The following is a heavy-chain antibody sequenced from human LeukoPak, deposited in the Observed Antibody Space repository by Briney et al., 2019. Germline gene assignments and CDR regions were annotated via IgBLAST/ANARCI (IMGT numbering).Heavy chain of an antibody. J-gene: IGHJ5*02. CDR2: IYYSGST. CDR3: ARAPRYDFWSGYYIWFDP. CDR1: GGSISTYY. Sequence: SETLSLTCTVSGGSISTYYWSWIRQPPGKGLEWIGYIYYSGSTNYNPSLKSRVTISVDTSKNQFSLKLSSVTAADTAVYYCARAPRYDFWSGYYIWFDPWGRGTLVTVSS. V-gene: IGHV4-59*01. D-gene: IGHD3-3*01.